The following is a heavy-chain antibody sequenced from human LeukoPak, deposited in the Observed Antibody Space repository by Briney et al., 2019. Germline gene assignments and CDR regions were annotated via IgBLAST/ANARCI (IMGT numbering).Heavy chain of an antibody. Sequence: GGSLRLSCAASGFTFSSYGMHWVRQAPGKGLEWVAVISYDGSNKYYADSVKGRFTISRDNSKNTLYLQMNSLRAEDTAVYYCAKDRSHDYVWGSYPQVSDAFDIWGQGTMVTVSS. V-gene: IGHV3-30*18. J-gene: IGHJ3*02. CDR2: ISYDGSNK. D-gene: IGHD3-16*02. CDR1: GFTFSSYG. CDR3: AKDRSHDYVWGSYPQVSDAFDI.